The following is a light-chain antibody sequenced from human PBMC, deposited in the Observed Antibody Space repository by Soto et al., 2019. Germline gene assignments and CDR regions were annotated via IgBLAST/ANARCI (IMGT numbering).Light chain of an antibody. Sequence: DIQMTQSPSSLSASVGDRVTITCRASQSISSYLNWYQQKPGKAPKLLIYAASSLQSGVPSRFSGGGFGKDFTLTISSLQPEDFATYYCQQSYSTRWTFGQGTKG. V-gene: IGKV1-39*01. CDR2: AAS. CDR1: QSISSY. CDR3: QQSYSTRWT. J-gene: IGKJ1*01.